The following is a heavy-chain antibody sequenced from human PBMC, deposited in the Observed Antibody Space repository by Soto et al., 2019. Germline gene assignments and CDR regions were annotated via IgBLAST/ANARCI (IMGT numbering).Heavy chain of an antibody. J-gene: IGHJ6*02. D-gene: IGHD6-19*01. CDR3: ARGGSGWDHNYYYYGMDV. Sequence: TETLSLTCTVSGGSIRSSSYSWVWIRQPPGKGLEWIGSIYYSGSTYYNPSLKSRVTISVDTSKNQFSLKLSSVTAADTAVYYCARGGSGWDHNYYYYGMDVWGQGTTVT. CDR2: IYYSGST. V-gene: IGHV4-39*01. CDR1: GGSIRSSSYS.